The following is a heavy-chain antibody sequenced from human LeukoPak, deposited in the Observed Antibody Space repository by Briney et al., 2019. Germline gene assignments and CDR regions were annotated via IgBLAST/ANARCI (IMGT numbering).Heavy chain of an antibody. CDR1: GGSFSGYY. CDR2: INHSGST. D-gene: IGHD3-10*01. V-gene: IGHV4-34*01. Sequence: SETLSLTCAVYGGSFSGYYWSWIRQPPGKGLEWIGEINHSGSTNYNPSLKSRVTISADTSKNQLSLKLSSVTAADTAVYYCARGNMVRGAFDYWGQGTLVTVSS. CDR3: ARGNMVRGAFDY. J-gene: IGHJ4*02.